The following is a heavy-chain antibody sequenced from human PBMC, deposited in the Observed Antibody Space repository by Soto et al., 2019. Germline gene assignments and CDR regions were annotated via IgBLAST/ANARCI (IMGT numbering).Heavy chain of an antibody. J-gene: IGHJ4*02. CDR2: IYYSGST. CDR3: ARGVSLPGNFDY. V-gene: IGHV4-59*08. D-gene: IGHD3-10*01. CDR1: GGSISSYY. Sequence: SETLSLTCTASGGSISSYYWSLLRQPPGKGMEWIGYIYYSGSTYYNPSLKSRVTISVDTSKNQFSLKLSSVTAADTAVYYCARGVSLPGNFDYWGQGTLVTVSS.